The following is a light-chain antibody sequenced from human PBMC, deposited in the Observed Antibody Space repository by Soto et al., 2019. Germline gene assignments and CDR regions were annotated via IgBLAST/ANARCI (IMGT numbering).Light chain of an antibody. V-gene: IGLV2-11*01. CDR1: SSDVGGYNY. J-gene: IGLJ1*01. CDR3: CSFAGNYIYV. CDR2: DVS. Sequence: QSALTQPRSVSGSPGQSVTISCTGTSSDVGGYNYVSWYLQHPGKAPKVMIYDVSKRPSGVPDRFSGSKSGNTASLTISGLQSEDEADYYCCSFAGNYIYVFGTGIKLTVL.